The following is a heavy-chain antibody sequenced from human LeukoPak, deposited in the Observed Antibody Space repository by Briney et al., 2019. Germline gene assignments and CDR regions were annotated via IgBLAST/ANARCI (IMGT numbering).Heavy chain of an antibody. Sequence: ASVKVSCKXSGYTFTGYYMHWVRQAPGQGLEWMGWINPNSGGTNYAQKFQGRVTMTRDTSISTAYMELSRLRSDDTAVYYCARGGRLLPYYYYYYMDVWGKGTTVTVSS. V-gene: IGHV1-2*02. CDR3: ARGGRLLPYYYYYYMDV. CDR2: INPNSGGT. D-gene: IGHD3-22*01. CDR1: GYTFTGYY. J-gene: IGHJ6*03.